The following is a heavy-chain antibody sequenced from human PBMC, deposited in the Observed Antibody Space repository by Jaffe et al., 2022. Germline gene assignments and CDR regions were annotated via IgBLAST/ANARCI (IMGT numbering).Heavy chain of an antibody. CDR3: ARRDMSTDTTHYYDH. CDR1: GGSISTHTYY. Sequence: QVQLQESGPGLVKPSETLSLTCTVSGGSISTHTYYWGWIRQPPGKGLEWIGNIYYSGTTYYNPSLKSRVTISVDTPKNQFSLKLNPVTAADTAVYYCARRDMSTDTTHYYDHWGQGTLVTVSS. J-gene: IGHJ4*02. CDR2: IYYSGTT. D-gene: IGHD4-17*01. V-gene: IGHV4-39*01.